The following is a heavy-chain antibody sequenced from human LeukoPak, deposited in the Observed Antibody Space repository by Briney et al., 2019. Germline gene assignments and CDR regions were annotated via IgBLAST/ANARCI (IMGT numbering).Heavy chain of an antibody. CDR2: ISAYNGNT. J-gene: IGHJ4*02. Sequence: GASVKVSCKASGYTFTSYGISWVRQAPGQGLEWMGWISAYNGNTNYAQKLQGRVTMTTDTSTSTAYMELRSLRSDDTAVYYCARDEQFLEWPPVDYWGQGTLVTVSS. V-gene: IGHV1-18*01. CDR3: ARDEQFLEWPPVDY. D-gene: IGHD3-3*01. CDR1: GYTFTSYG.